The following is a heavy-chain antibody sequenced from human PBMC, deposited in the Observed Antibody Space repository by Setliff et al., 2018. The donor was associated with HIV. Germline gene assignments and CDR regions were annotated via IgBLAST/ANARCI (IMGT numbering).Heavy chain of an antibody. CDR2: IKKDGSEK. Sequence: PGGSLRLSCTASGFTFSNYWMSWARQAPGKGLQWVADIKKDGSEKNYVDSVKGRFTISRHNSKNTLYLHMNSLRAEDTAVYYCAKDRGCSVWGQGTLVTVSS. CDR3: AKDRGCSV. J-gene: IGHJ4*02. V-gene: IGHV3-7*03. CDR1: GFTFSNYW. D-gene: IGHD2-15*01.